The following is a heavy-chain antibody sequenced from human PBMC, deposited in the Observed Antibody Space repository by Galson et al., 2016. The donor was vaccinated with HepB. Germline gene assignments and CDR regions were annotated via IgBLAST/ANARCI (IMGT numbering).Heavy chain of an antibody. J-gene: IGHJ6*02. Sequence: SVKVSCKASGYTFSNYAIHWVRQAPGQRLEWMGWINAGNDNRKYSYKFQGRVTITRDTSASTAYMELSSLRSEDTAVYYCARWAARHNRDYFYYGLDVWGQGTTVTVSS. CDR1: GYTFSNYA. V-gene: IGHV1-3*01. CDR3: ARWAARHNRDYFYYGLDV. D-gene: IGHD6-6*01. CDR2: INAGNDNR.